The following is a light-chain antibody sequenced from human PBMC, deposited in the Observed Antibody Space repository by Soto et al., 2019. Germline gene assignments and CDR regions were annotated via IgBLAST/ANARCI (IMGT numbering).Light chain of an antibody. J-gene: IGLJ2*01. CDR2: TDN. V-gene: IGLV1-44*01. CDR3: AVWDDSLNGVV. Sequence: QSVLTQPPSASGTPGQRVTISCSGSSSNIASNTVNWYQQLPGTAPKVLMYTDNQRPSGVPDRFSGSKSGTSASLAISRLQSDDEADYYCAVWDDSLNGVVFGGGTKLTVL. CDR1: SSNIASNT.